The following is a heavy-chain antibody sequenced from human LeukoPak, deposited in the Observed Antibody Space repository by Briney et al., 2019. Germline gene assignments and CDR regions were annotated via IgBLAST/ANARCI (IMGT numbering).Heavy chain of an antibody. V-gene: IGHV4-34*01. CDR1: GGSFSGYY. Sequence: NTSETLSLTCAVYGGSFSGYYWIWIRQPPGKGLEWIGEINHSGSTNYNPSLKRRVTISVDTSKNQFSLKLSSVTAADTAVYYCARDRGYDYVWGSYRPFDYWGQGTLVTVSS. D-gene: IGHD3-16*02. J-gene: IGHJ4*02. CDR2: INHSGST. CDR3: ARDRGYDYVWGSYRPFDY.